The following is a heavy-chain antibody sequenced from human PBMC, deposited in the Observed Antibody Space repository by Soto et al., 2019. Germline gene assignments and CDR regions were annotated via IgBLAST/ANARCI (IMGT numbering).Heavy chain of an antibody. CDR3: AKSPDWSDHYFDY. D-gene: IGHD1-1*01. Sequence: QVQLVQSGAEVKKPGAPVKVSCKPSGYTFTSYGLSWARQAPGKGLVWMEWISAYNGNTNYAQKLQGRVTMTTDTSTSTAYMELRSLRSDDSAVYYCAKSPDWSDHYFDYCGQGTLVTVSS. CDR1: GYTFTSYG. V-gene: IGHV1-18*01. CDR2: ISAYNGNT. J-gene: IGHJ4*02.